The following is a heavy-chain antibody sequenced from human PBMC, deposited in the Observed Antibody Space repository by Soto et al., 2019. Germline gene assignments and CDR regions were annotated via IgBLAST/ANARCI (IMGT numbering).Heavy chain of an antibody. V-gene: IGHV3-9*01. CDR2: ISWNSGSI. J-gene: IGHJ4*02. D-gene: IGHD4-17*01. Sequence: EVQLVESGGGLVQPDRSLRLSCAASGFTFDDYAMHWVRQAPGKGLEWVSGISWNSGSIGYADSVKGRFTISRDNAKNSLYLQMNSLRAEDTALYYCARVPNGYYGDYGPCFDYWGQGTLVTVSS. CDR1: GFTFDDYA. CDR3: ARVPNGYYGDYGPCFDY.